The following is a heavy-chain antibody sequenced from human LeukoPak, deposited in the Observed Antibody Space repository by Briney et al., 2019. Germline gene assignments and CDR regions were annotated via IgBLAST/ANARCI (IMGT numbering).Heavy chain of an antibody. CDR1: GGSLSSGGYY. CDR3: AREPDHEGGREYSYGYGWEGGMDV. V-gene: IGHV4-31*03. J-gene: IGHJ6*04. Sequence: SETLSLTCTVSGGSLSSGGYYWSWIRQHPGKGLEWIGYIYYSGSTYYNPSLESRVTISVDTSKNQFSLKLSSVTAADTAVYYCAREPDHEGGREYSYGYGWEGGMDVWGKGTTVTVSS. D-gene: IGHD5-18*01. CDR2: IYYSGST.